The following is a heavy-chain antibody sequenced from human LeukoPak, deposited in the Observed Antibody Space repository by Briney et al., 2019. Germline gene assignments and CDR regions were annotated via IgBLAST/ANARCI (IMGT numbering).Heavy chain of an antibody. Sequence: GGSLRLSCAASGFTFSSYAMHWVRQAPGKGLEWVAVISYDGSNKYYADSVKGRFTISRDNSKNTPYLQMNSLRAEDTAVYYCVRIVVVITTSAFDIWGQGTMVIVSS. CDR1: GFTFSSYA. CDR3: VRIVVVITTSAFDI. D-gene: IGHD3-22*01. CDR2: ISYDGSNK. J-gene: IGHJ3*02. V-gene: IGHV3-30-3*01.